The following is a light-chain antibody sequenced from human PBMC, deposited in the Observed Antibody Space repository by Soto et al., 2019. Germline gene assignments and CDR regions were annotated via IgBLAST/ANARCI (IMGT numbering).Light chain of an antibody. J-gene: IGLJ1*01. Sequence: QSVLTQPPAVSSAPGQRDSIRRSRGTRSIGDNHVSWYQHLPGTAPKLVVYANDRTPSDLPARFSGSKSGTSVKFVITGLQNWDEVVYYCGSWYGILFSFLFGTGTKVTVL. CDR2: AND. CDR1: TRSIGDNH. CDR3: GSWYGILFSFL. V-gene: IGLV1-51*01.